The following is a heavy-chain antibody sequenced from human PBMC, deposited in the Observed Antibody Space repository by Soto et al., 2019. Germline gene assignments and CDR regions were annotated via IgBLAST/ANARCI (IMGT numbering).Heavy chain of an antibody. V-gene: IGHV3-30-3*01. D-gene: IGHD3-3*01. J-gene: IGHJ3*02. CDR3: ARKYYDFGSDAFDI. CDR1: GFTFSSYA. Sequence: GGSLRLSCAASGFTFSSYAMHCVRQAPGKGLEWVAVISYDGSNKYYADSVKGRFTISRDNSKNTLYLQMNSLRDEDTAVYYCARKYYDFGSDAFDIWGQGTMVTVSS. CDR2: ISYDGSNK.